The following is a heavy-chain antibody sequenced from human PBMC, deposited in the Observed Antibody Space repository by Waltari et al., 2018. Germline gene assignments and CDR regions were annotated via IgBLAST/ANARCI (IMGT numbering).Heavy chain of an antibody. V-gene: IGHV4-39*01. CDR3: ANYRSGTMEDY. CDR1: GGSPSTRRYY. CDR2: IYHNGGT. Sequence: QLQLQESGPGLVKPSETLSLPCIDSGGSPSTRRYYWGWIRQPPGKGLEWIGSIYHNGGTLYNPSLQSRVTISIDTSKNQFSLKLTSVTAADTAVYYCANYRSGTMEDYWGQGTLVTVSS. J-gene: IGHJ4*02. D-gene: IGHD3-10*01.